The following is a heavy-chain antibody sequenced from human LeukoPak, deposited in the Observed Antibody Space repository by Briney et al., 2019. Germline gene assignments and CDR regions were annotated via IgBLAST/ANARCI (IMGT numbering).Heavy chain of an antibody. CDR2: ISYDGSNK. V-gene: IGHV3-30-3*01. CDR1: GFTFSSYA. CDR3: ARDEIGGDPGDY. J-gene: IGHJ4*02. D-gene: IGHD4-17*01. Sequence: GGSLRLSCAASGFTFSSYAMHWVRQAPGKGLEWVAVISYDGSNKCYADSVKGRFTISRDNSKNTLYLQMNSLRAEDTAVYYCARDEIGGDPGDYWGQGTLVTVSS.